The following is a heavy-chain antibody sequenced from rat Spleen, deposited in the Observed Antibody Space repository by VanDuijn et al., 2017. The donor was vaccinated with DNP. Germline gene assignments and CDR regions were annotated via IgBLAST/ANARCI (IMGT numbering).Heavy chain of an antibody. D-gene: IGHD1-4*01. CDR3: GRVAYPGGAMDA. Sequence: EVKLVESGGGLVQPGRSLKLSCAASGFNFNDYWMGWVRQAPGKGLEWIGEINQDRSTIKYNPSLKDKFTVSRDNGQNTLYLQMTKLVSEDTVIYFCGRVAYPGGAMDAWGQGISVTVSS. CDR2: INQDRSTI. J-gene: IGHJ4*01. CDR1: GFNFNDYW. V-gene: IGHV4-2*01.